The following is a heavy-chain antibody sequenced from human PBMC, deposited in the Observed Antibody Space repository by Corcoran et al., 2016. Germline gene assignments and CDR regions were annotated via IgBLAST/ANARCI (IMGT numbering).Heavy chain of an antibody. J-gene: IGHJ6*02. CDR3: ARADGMDV. CDR2: ISSSGSTI. Sequence: DVQLVESGGGLVQPGGSLRLSCSASGFTFSSYSMNWVRQAPGKELEWVSDISSSGSTIYYADSVKGRFTIIRDNAKNSRYLQMNSLRAEDTAVYYCARADGMDVWGQGTTVTVSS. CDR1: GFTFSSYS. V-gene: IGHV3-48*04.